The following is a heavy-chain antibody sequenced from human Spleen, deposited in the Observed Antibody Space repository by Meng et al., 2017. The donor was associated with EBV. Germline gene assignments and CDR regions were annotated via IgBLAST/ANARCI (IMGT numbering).Heavy chain of an antibody. D-gene: IGHD3-22*01. Sequence: VHLVQSGSELKKPGASGKGSCKASGYTLSNYDMNWWRQAPGQGLEWMGWTNTNTGNPTYAQGFTGRFVFSLDTSVSTAYLQISSLKAEDTAVYYCARQGRSDYYDSSGSDYWGQGTLVTVSS. V-gene: IGHV7-4-1*02. CDR3: ARQGRSDYYDSSGSDY. J-gene: IGHJ4*02. CDR1: GYTLSNYD. CDR2: TNTNTGNP.